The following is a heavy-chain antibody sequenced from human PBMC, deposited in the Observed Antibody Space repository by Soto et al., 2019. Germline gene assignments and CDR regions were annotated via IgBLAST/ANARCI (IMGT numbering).Heavy chain of an antibody. CDR3: AKGISGWSELHY. J-gene: IGHJ4*02. Sequence: PGGSLRRSCAASGFTCSIYPMSWVRQAPGKGLEWVSVTSGGGDITYYEDSVKGRFSISRDNSKNTLSLQMNSLRVEDTAVYYCAKGISGWSELHYWGQGARVTVPS. CDR1: GFTCSIYP. D-gene: IGHD6-19*01. CDR2: TSGGGDIT. V-gene: IGHV3-23*01.